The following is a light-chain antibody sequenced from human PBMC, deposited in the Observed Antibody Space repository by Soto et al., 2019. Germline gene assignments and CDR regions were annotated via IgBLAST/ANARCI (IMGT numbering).Light chain of an antibody. V-gene: IGLV2-14*01. CDR2: DVS. CDR1: SSDVGGYNY. J-gene: IGLJ2*01. CDR3: SSYTSSSTRVV. Sequence: QSVLTQPASVSGSPGQSITISCTGTSSDVGGYNYVSWYQQHPGKAPKLMIYDVSNRPSGVSNRLSGSKSGNTASPTLSPLQAEDEADYYCSSYTSSSTRVVFGGGTKLTVL.